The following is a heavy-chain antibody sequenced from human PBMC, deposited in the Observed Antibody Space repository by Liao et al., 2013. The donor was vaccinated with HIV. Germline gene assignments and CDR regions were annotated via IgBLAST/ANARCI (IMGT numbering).Heavy chain of an antibody. CDR1: GGSFSGYY. CDR3: ARAPSRRICSGGSCYSYYYYYMDV. D-gene: IGHD2-15*01. J-gene: IGHJ6*03. V-gene: IGHV4-34*01. CDR2: INHSGST. Sequence: QVQLQQWGAGLLKPSETLSLTCAVYGGSFSGYYWSWIRQPPGKGLEWIGEINHSGSTNYNPSLKSRVTISVDTSKNQFSLKLSSVTAADTAVYYCARAPSRRICSGGSCYSYYYYYMDVWGKGTTVTVSS.